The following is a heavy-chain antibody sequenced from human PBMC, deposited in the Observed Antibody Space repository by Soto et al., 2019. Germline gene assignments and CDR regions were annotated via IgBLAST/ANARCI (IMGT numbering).Heavy chain of an antibody. J-gene: IGHJ6*02. CDR2: ISAYNGNT. D-gene: IGHD1-26*01. V-gene: IGHV1-18*01. Sequence: ASVKVSCKASGYTFTSYGISWVRQAPGQGLEWMGWISAYNGNTNYAQKLQGRVTMTTDTSTSTAYMELRSLRSDDTAVYYCARDRGSGSYYYYYGMDVWGQGTTVTVSS. CDR3: ARDRGSGSYYYYYGMDV. CDR1: GYTFTSYG.